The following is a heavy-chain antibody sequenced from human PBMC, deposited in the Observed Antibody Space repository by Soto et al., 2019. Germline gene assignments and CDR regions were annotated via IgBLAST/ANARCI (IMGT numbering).Heavy chain of an antibody. J-gene: IGHJ3*02. CDR2: IYYSGST. Sequence: SETLSLTCTVSGGSISSYYWSWIRQPPGKGLEWIGYIYYSGSTNYSPSLKSRVTISVDTSKNQFSLKLSSVTAADTAVYYCARWSITMRVVVKHALDIWGQGTMVTVSS. V-gene: IGHV4-59*12. CDR1: GGSISSYY. D-gene: IGHD3-22*01. CDR3: ARWSITMRVVVKHALDI.